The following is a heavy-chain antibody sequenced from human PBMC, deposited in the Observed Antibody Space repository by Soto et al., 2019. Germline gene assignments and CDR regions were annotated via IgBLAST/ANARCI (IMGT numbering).Heavy chain of an antibody. D-gene: IGHD6-13*01. CDR1: GGSISSGGYY. J-gene: IGHJ4*02. V-gene: IGHV4-31*03. Sequence: QVQLQESGPGLVKPSQTLSLTCTVSGGSISSGGYYWSWIRQHPGKGLEWIGYIYYSGSTYYNPSLKSRVTISVDTSKTQFSLKLSSVTAGDTAVYYCARDAPYSSTFLYYGGQGTLFTVSS. CDR2: IYYSGST. CDR3: ARDAPYSSTFLYY.